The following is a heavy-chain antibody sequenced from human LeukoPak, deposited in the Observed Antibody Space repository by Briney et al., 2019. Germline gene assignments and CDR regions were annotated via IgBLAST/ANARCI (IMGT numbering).Heavy chain of an antibody. CDR3: ARDSSGPLY. CDR2: IYSGGGT. Sequence: PGGSLRLSCAASGFTVSNNYMSWVRQASGKGLEWVSVIYSGGGTYYADSVKGRFTISRDSSKNTLYLQMNSLSAEDTAVYYCARDSSGPLYWGQGTLVTVSS. D-gene: IGHD6-19*01. J-gene: IGHJ4*02. CDR1: GFTVSNNY. V-gene: IGHV3-66*01.